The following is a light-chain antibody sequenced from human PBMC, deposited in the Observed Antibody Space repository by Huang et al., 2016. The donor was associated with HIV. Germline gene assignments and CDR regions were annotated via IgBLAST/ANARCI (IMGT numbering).Light chain of an antibody. J-gene: IGKJ1*01. CDR2: GAS. CDR3: QQYNNWPRT. V-gene: IGKV3-15*01. Sequence: EIVMTQSPATLSVSPGERATLSCRGSQSVSSNLAWYQQKPGQAPRLLIYGASTRATGVPARFSGSGSGTEFTLAISSLQAEEFVIYYCQQYNNWPRTFGQGTRVEIK. CDR1: QSVSSN.